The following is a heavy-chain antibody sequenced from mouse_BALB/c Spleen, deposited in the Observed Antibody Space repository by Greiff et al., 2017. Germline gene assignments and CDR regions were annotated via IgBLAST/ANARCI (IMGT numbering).Heavy chain of an antibody. D-gene: IGHD2-1*01. CDR2: IWAGGST. CDR1: GFSLTSYG. V-gene: IGHV2-9*02. J-gene: IGHJ4*01. CDR3: ARPLPGYYAMDY. Sequence: VKLMESGPGLVAPSQSLSITCNVSGFSLTSYGVHWVRQPPGKGLEWLGVIWAGGSTNYNSALMSRLSISKDNSKSQVFLKMNSLQTDDTAMYYCARPLPGYYAMDYWGQGTSVTVSS.